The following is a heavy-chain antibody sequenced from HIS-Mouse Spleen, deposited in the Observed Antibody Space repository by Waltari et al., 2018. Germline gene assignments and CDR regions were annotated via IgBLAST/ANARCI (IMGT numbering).Heavy chain of an antibody. D-gene: IGHD6-19*01. CDR1: GFSLSTSGMC. J-gene: IGHJ4*02. CDR3: ARIAEGYTSGWYAFDY. CDR2: IDWDDDK. V-gene: IGHV2-70*15. Sequence: QVTLRESGTALVKPTQTLTLTCTFSGFSLSTSGMCVSWIRHPPGTALEWLARIDWDDDKYYSTSLKTRLTISKDTSKNQVVLTMTNMDPVDTATYYCARIAEGYTSGWYAFDYWGQGTLVTVSS.